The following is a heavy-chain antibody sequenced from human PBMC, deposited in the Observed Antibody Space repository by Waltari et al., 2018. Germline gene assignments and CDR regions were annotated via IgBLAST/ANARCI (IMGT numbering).Heavy chain of an antibody. CDR2: ISSDGSRK. D-gene: IGHD2-8*02. CDR3: ASCTGGNCYYYGFDV. CDR1: GFTFCSSG. J-gene: IGHJ6*02. V-gene: IGHV3-30*03. Sequence: QVQLVESGGGVVQPGRSLRLSCPASGFTFCSSGMHWVRQTPGRGLEWVAVISSDGSRKSYADSVKGRFSISRDNSKNSLSLEMNSLRPEDTAVYYCASCTGGNCYYYGFDVWGQGTTVTVSS.